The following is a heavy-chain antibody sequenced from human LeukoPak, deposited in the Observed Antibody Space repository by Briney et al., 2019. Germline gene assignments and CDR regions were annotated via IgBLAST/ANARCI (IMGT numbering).Heavy chain of an antibody. CDR3: ARDTTSSTVDY. D-gene: IGHD2-8*02. Sequence: PGEALRLSCATSGFTVSSNYMSWVRQAPGKGLEWVSVIYSGGSTYYADSVKGRFTISRDNSKNTLYLQMNSLRAEDTAVYYCARDTTSSTVDYWGQGTLVTVSS. CDR1: GFTVSSNY. CDR2: IYSGGST. J-gene: IGHJ4*02. V-gene: IGHV3-66*01.